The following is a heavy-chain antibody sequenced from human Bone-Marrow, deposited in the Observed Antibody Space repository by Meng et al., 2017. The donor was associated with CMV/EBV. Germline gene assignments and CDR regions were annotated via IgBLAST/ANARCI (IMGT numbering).Heavy chain of an antibody. D-gene: IGHD3-3*01. CDR1: GFTVSSNY. Sequence: LSLTCAASGFTVSSNYMSWVRQAPGKGLEWVAVIWYDGSNKYYADSVKGRFTISRDNSKNTLYLQMNSLRAEDTAVYYCAKLQGEYYDFWSGPLDAFDIWGQGTMVTVSS. V-gene: IGHV3-33*06. CDR2: IWYDGSNK. J-gene: IGHJ3*02. CDR3: AKLQGEYYDFWSGPLDAFDI.